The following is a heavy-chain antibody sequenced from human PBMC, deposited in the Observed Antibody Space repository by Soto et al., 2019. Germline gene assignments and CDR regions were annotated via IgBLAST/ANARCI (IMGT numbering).Heavy chain of an antibody. J-gene: IGHJ4*02. CDR1: GGTFSSYA. CDR3: ARDPVGDHYDSSGYYE. CDR2: IIPIFGTA. Sequence: ASVKVSSRASGGTFSSYAISWVRQAPGQGLEWMGGIIPIFGTANYAQKFQGRVTITADESTSTAYMELSSLRSEDKAVYYCARDPVGDHYDSSGYYEWCPGTLLTVSS. D-gene: IGHD3-22*01. V-gene: IGHV1-69*13.